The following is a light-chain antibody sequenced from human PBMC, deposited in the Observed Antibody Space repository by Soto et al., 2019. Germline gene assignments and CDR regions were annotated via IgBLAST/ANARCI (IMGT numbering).Light chain of an antibody. CDR1: QSVSRS. CDR2: DAS. J-gene: IGKJ4*01. CDR3: QHRGNWPLT. V-gene: IGKV3-11*01. Sequence: ENVLTQSPVTLSLSPGERHTLPCMASQSVSRSLAWYKQKPGQXPRXXVYDASNRATGIPARFSGSGSGTDFTLTISSLQPEDCAVYFCQHRGNWPLTFGGGTKVDIK.